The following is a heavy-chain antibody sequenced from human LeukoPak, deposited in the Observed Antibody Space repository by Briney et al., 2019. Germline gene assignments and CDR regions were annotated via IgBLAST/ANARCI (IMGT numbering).Heavy chain of an antibody. D-gene: IGHD5-18*01. J-gene: IGHJ4*02. Sequence: GGSLRLSCAASGFTFSSYAMSWLRQAPGKGLEWVSAISGSGGSTYYADSVKGRFTISRDNSKNTLYLQMNSLRAEDTAVYYCAKGLRGYSYGYADYWGQGTLVAVSS. CDR3: AKGLRGYSYGYADY. V-gene: IGHV3-23*01. CDR1: GFTFSSYA. CDR2: ISGSGGST.